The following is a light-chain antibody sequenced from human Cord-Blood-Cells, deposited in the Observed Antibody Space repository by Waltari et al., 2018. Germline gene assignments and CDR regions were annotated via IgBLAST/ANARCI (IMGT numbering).Light chain of an antibody. CDR3: SSYTSSSTVV. V-gene: IGLV2-14*01. J-gene: IGLJ2*01. Sequence: HSALTQTASVSGSPGQSITISCTGTSSDFGGYKYVSWYHQHPGKAPNLMIYEVSNRPSGVSNRFSGSKSGNTASLTISGLQAEDEADYYCSSYTSSSTVVFGGGTKLTFL. CDR2: EVS. CDR1: SSDFGGYKY.